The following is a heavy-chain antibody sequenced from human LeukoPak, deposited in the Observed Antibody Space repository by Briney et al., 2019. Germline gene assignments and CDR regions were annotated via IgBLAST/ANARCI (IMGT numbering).Heavy chain of an antibody. J-gene: IGHJ4*02. Sequence: GGSLRLSCAASGLTFSSYSMNWVRQAPGKGLEWVSSISSSSSYIYYADSVKGRFTISRDNAKNSLYLQMNSLRAEDTAVYYCARESLIAVAGTTYFDYWGQGTLVTVSS. D-gene: IGHD6-19*01. CDR1: GLTFSSYS. CDR2: ISSSSSYI. CDR3: ARESLIAVAGTTYFDY. V-gene: IGHV3-21*04.